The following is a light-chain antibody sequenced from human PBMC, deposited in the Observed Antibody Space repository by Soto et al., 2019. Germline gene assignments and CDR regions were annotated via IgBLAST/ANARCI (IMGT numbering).Light chain of an antibody. V-gene: IGKV1D-8*01. CDR1: QGISSY. CDR2: AAS. CDR3: LQHYSYPRT. J-gene: IGKJ1*01. Sequence: LWMTQSPSLLSASTGDRVTISCRMSQGISSYLAWYQQKPGKAPKRLIYAASSLQSGAPPRFSGSGSGTDFTLTIRNLQPGDFATYFCLQHYSYPRTFGQGTKVDIK.